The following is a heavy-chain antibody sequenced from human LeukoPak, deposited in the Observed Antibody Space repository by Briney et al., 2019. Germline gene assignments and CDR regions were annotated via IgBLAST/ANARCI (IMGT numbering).Heavy chain of an antibody. CDR3: ASLADILTGYYYLPH. V-gene: IGHV3-30-3*01. J-gene: IGHJ4*02. CDR1: GFTFSSYA. D-gene: IGHD3-9*01. Sequence: QPGRSLRLPCAASGFTFSSYAMHWVRQAPGKGLEWVAVISYDGSNKYYADSVKGRFTISRDNSKNTLYLQMNSLRAEDTAVYYCASLADILTGYYYLPHWGQGTLVTVSS. CDR2: ISYDGSNK.